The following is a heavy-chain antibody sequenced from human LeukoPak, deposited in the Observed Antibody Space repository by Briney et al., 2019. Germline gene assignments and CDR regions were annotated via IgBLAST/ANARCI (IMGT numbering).Heavy chain of an antibody. D-gene: IGHD3-10*01. CDR1: GFDFHDYM. CDR3: SSTFGSGGYLHS. Sequence: GGSLRLSCAASGFDFHDYMMHWVRQPPGKGLEWVSEISWNGDTIGYADSVKGRFIISRDNARRSLYLQMNSLRPEDTAFYYCSSTFGSGGYLHSWGQGTLVTVSS. CDR2: ISWNGDTI. J-gene: IGHJ5*02. V-gene: IGHV3-9*01.